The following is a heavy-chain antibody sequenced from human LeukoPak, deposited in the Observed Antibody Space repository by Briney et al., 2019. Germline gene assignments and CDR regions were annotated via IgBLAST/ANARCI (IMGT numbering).Heavy chain of an antibody. V-gene: IGHV1-18*01. J-gene: IGHJ5*02. CDR2: ISAYNGNT. Sequence: ASVKVSCKASGYTFTSYGISWVRHAPGQGLEWMGWISAYNGNTNYAQKLQGRVTTTTDTSTSTAYMELRSLRSDDTAVYYCARDYYYDSSGYYGGAWFDPWGQGTLVTVSS. CDR3: ARDYYYDSSGYYGGAWFDP. D-gene: IGHD3-22*01. CDR1: GYTFTSYG.